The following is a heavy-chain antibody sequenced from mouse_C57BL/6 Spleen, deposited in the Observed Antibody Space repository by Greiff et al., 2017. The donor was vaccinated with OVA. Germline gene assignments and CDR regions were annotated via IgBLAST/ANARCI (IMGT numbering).Heavy chain of an antibody. V-gene: IGHV1-5*01. D-gene: IGHD1-1*01. J-gene: IGHJ3*01. Sequence: VQLQQSGTVLARPGASVKMSCKTSGYTFTSYWMHWVKQRPGQGLEWIGAIYPGNSDTSYNQKFKGKAKLTAVTSASTAYMELSSLTNEDSAVYYCTRGPNYYGSSYGFAYWGQGTLVTVSA. CDR3: TRGPNYYGSSYGFAY. CDR2: IYPGNSDT. CDR1: GYTFTSYW.